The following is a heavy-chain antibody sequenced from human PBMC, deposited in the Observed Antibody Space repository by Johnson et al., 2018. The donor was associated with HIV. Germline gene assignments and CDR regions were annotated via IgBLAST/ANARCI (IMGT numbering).Heavy chain of an antibody. CDR1: GFAFHDRG. D-gene: IGHD2-21*02. J-gene: IGHJ3*02. CDR2: INGNCGST. CDR3: PRGGVYCCGDCKASDI. Sequence: VQLVESGGGLVQPGGSLRLSCAASGFAFHDRGMSWVRQAPGKGLEWVSGINGNCGSTAYADSVKGRFTISRDNAKNSLYLQMNSLRAEDTALYYCPRGGVYCCGDCKASDIWGQGTMVTVSS. V-gene: IGHV3-20*04.